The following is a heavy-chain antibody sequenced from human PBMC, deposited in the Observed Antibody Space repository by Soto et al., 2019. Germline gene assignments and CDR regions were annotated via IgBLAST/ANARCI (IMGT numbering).Heavy chain of an antibody. D-gene: IGHD2-15*01. CDR3: AREVAPDAFDI. J-gene: IGHJ3*02. Sequence: PSETLSLTCTVSGGSISGGVYYWSWIRQHPGKGLEWIGYIYYSGSTYYNPSLKSRVTISVDTSKNQFSLKLSSVTAADTAVYYCAREVAPDAFDIWGQGTMVTVSS. CDR1: GGSISGGVYY. V-gene: IGHV4-31*03. CDR2: IYYSGST.